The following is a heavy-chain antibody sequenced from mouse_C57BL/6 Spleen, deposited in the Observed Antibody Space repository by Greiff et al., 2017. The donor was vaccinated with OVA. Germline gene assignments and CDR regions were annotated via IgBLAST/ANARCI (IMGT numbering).Heavy chain of an antibody. CDR3: ASLYYGNYSFDY. J-gene: IGHJ2*01. D-gene: IGHD2-1*01. V-gene: IGHV1-76*01. CDR2: IYPGSGNT. Sequence: QVQLKESGAELVRPGASVKLSCKASGYTFTDYYINWVKQRPGQGLEWIARIYPGSGNTYYNEKFKGKATLTAEKSSSTAYMQLSSLTSEDSAVYFCASLYYGNYSFDYWGQGTTLTVSS. CDR1: GYTFTDYY.